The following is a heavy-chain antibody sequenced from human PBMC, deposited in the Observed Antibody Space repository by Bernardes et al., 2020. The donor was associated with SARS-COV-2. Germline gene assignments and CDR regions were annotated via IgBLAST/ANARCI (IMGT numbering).Heavy chain of an antibody. D-gene: IGHD2-15*01. CDR2: ISGSGAGT. V-gene: IGHV3-23*01. Sequence: GGSLRLSCSASGFTFSGYAMSWVRQAPGKGLEWVSLISGSGAGTSYADSVKGRFTISRDNSNNTLYLQMSTLSAEDTAVYYCAKDPRTKAVTVAGTTYFDYWGLGTLITVSS. CDR3: AKDPRTKAVTVAGTTYFDY. J-gene: IGHJ4*02. CDR1: GFTFSGYA.